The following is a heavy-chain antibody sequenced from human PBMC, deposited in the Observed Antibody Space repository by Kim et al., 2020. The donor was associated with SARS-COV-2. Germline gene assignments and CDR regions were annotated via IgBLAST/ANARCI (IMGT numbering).Heavy chain of an antibody. CDR3: ARALGDDSSGYYYYGMDV. J-gene: IGHJ6*02. CDR2: INPSGGST. CDR1: GYTFTSYY. D-gene: IGHD3-22*01. V-gene: IGHV1-46*01. Sequence: ASVKVSCKASGYTFTSYYMHWVRQAPGQGLEWMGIINPSGGSTSYAQKFQGRVTMTRDTSTSTVYMELSSLRSEDTAVYYCARALGDDSSGYYYYGMDVWGQGTTVTVSS.